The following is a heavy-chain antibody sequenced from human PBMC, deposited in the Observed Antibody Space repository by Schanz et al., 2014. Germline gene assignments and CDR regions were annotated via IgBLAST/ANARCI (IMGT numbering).Heavy chain of an antibody. D-gene: IGHD5-12*01. CDR2: ISVYTGNT. V-gene: IGHV1-18*01. CDR1: GYTFTTYA. Sequence: QVHLVQSGAEVKRPGASVRVSCKASGYTFTTYAMSWVRQAPGQGLEWVGWISVYTGNTKYGQKVQGRVTMTADTTTNTANMELRRERSDETAEYYWAKEEDDIVTDTYSRIDPWGQGTLVTVSS. J-gene: IGHJ5*02. CDR3: AKEEDDIVTDTYSRIDP.